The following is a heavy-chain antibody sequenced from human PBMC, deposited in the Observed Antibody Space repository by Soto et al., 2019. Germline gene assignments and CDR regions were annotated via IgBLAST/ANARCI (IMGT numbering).Heavy chain of an antibody. CDR2: IYYSGST. CDR3: ARDHAIVATLYGMDV. V-gene: IGHV4-30-4*01. Sequence: SETLSLTCTVSGGSISSGDYYWSWIRQPPGKGLEWIGYIYYSGSTYYNPSLKSRVTISVDTSKNQFSRKLSSVTAADTAVYYCARDHAIVATLYGMDVWGQGTTVTVS. D-gene: IGHD5-12*01. J-gene: IGHJ6*02. CDR1: GGSISSGDYY.